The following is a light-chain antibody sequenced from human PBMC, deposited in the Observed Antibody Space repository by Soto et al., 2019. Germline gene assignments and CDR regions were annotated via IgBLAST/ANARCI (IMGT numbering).Light chain of an antibody. CDR1: QGISSW. CDR3: HQASSFPLS. Sequence: DKPMTQSPSSLSASVGDRVTISCRASQGISSWLAWYQQKPGKAPKLLIYKASTLQTGVPSRFSGSGSGTDFTLTITNLQPEDFATYYCHQASSFPLSFGGGTKVDIK. CDR2: KAS. J-gene: IGKJ4*01. V-gene: IGKV1-12*01.